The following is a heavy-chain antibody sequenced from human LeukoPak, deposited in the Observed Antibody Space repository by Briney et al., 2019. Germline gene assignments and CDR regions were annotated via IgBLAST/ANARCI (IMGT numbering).Heavy chain of an antibody. V-gene: IGHV3-53*01. CDR2: IYSGGST. CDR3: ARSTFGDDEYYFDY. CDR1: GFTFSSYT. D-gene: IGHD3-16*01. Sequence: GGSLRLSCAASGFTFSSYTMSWVRQAPGKGLEWVSVIYSGGSTYYADSVKGRFTISRDNSKNTLYLQMNSLRAEDTAVYYCARSTFGDDEYYFDYWGQGTLVTVSS. J-gene: IGHJ4*02.